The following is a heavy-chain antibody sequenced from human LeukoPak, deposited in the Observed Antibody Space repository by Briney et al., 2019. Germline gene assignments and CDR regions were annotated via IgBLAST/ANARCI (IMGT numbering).Heavy chain of an antibody. CDR2: ISAYNGNT. V-gene: IGHV1-18*01. CDR3: ARVVAAAGINWFHP. Sequence: ASVKVSCKASGYTFTSYGISWVRQAPGQGLEWMGWISAYNGNTNYAQKLQGRVTMTTDTSTSTAYMELRSLRSDDTAVYYCARVVAAAGINWFHPGGQGTRVTVPS. J-gene: IGHJ5*02. CDR1: GYTFTSYG. D-gene: IGHD6-13*01.